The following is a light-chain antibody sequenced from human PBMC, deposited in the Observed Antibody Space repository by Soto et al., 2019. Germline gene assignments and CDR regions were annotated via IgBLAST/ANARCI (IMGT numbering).Light chain of an antibody. Sequence: QSVLTQPPSVSGAPGQRVSISCTWTSSNIGAGYDVHWYQKGLHTAPKLVIYAFTERPSGVPARLSGSRSASSASLAVTGLQAEDEADYYCQSYDIRLSAWVFGGGTQLTVL. V-gene: IGLV1-40*01. CDR2: AFT. CDR3: QSYDIRLSAWV. CDR1: SSNIGAGYD. J-gene: IGLJ3*02.